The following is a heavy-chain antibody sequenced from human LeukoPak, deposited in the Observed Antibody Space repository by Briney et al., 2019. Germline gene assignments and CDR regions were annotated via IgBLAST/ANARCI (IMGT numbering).Heavy chain of an antibody. CDR1: GYTFTSYD. Sequence: ASVKVSCKASGYTFTSYDISWVRQAPGQGLEWMGGIIPIFGTANYAQKFQGRVTITADESTSTAYMELSSLRSEDTAVYYCARTPYYYDFWSANNIGLDYWGQGTLVTVSS. CDR3: ARTPYYYDFWSANNIGLDY. J-gene: IGHJ4*02. D-gene: IGHD3-3*01. V-gene: IGHV1-69*13. CDR2: IIPIFGTA.